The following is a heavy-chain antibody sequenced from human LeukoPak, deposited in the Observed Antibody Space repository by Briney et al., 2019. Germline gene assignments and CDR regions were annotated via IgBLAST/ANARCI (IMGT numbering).Heavy chain of an antibody. CDR3: ARDLAAALDY. V-gene: IGHV3-30*04. D-gene: IGHD6-13*01. CDR1: GFTFGDYA. CDR2: ISYDGSNR. Sequence: GGSLRLSCTASGFTFGDYAMSWFRQAPGKGLEWVAVISYDGSNRYYADSVKGRFTISRDNAKNSLYLQMNSLRAEDTAVYYCARDLAAALDYWGQGTLVTVSS. J-gene: IGHJ4*02.